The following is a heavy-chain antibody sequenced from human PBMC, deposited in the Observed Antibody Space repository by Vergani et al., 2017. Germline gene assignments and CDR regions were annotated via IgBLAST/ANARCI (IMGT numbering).Heavy chain of an antibody. CDR3: ARGYGDYYFDY. J-gene: IGHJ4*02. D-gene: IGHD4-17*01. CDR1: GGSISSSSYY. Sequence: QLQLQESGPGLVKPSETLSLTCTVSGGSISSSSYYWGWIRQPPGKGLEWIGSIYYSGSNYYNPSLKSRVTISVDTSKNQFSLKLSSVTAADTAVYYCARGYGDYYFDYWGQGTLVTVSS. CDR2: IYYSGSN. V-gene: IGHV4-39*01.